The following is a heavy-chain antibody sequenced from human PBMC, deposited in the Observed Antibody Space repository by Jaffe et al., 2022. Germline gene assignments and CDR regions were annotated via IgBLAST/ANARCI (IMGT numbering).Heavy chain of an antibody. J-gene: IGHJ4*02. D-gene: IGHD3-22*01. CDR2: IYHSGST. V-gene: IGHV4-38-2*02. CDR1: GYSISSGYY. Sequence: QVQLQESGPGLVKPSETLSLTCAVSGYSISSGYYWGWIRQPPGKGLEWIGSIYHSGSTYYNPSLKSRVTISVDTSKNQFSLKLSSVTAADTAVYYCARDHRYYDSSLPFDYWGQGTLVTVSS. CDR3: ARDHRYYDSSLPFDY.